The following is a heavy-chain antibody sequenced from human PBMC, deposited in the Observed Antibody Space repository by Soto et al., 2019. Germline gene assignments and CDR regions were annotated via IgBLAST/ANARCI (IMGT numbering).Heavy chain of an antibody. CDR3: ARHLPPHPSLPFDY. J-gene: IGHJ4*02. CDR2: ISSSSSYI. CDR1: GFTFSSYS. Sequence: EVQLVESGGGLVKPGGSLRLSCAASGFTFSSYSMNWVRQAPGKGLEWVSSISSSSSYIYYADSVKGRFTISRDNAKNSLYLQMNSLRAEDTAVYYCARHLPPHPSLPFDYWGQGTLVTVSS. V-gene: IGHV3-21*01. D-gene: IGHD3-16*02.